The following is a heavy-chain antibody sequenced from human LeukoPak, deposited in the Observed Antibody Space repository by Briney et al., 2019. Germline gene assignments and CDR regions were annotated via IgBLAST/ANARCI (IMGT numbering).Heavy chain of an antibody. CDR2: ISGSGGST. J-gene: IGHJ5*02. CDR1: GFTFSSYA. D-gene: IGHD4-17*01. CDR3: AKASSPHGDSDWFDP. Sequence: PGGSLRLSCAASGFTFSSYAMSWVRQAPGKGLEWVSAISGSGGSTYYADSVKGRFTISRDNSKNTLYLQMNSLRAEDTAVYYCAKASSPHGDSDWFDPWGQGTLVTVSS. V-gene: IGHV3-23*01.